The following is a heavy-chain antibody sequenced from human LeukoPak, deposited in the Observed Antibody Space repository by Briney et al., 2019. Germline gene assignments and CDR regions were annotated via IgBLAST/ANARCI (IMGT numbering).Heavy chain of an antibody. CDR2: IRSRSNYI. Sequence: PGGSLRLSCAASGFTFSIYSVNGVRQAPQGGVECGSSIRSRSNYIYYTDSVKGRFTISRDNAKNSLSLQMNSLRAEDRAVYYCAREGQQLDHWGQGTLVTVSS. CDR1: GFTFSIYS. CDR3: AREGQQLDH. D-gene: IGHD6-13*01. V-gene: IGHV3-21*01. J-gene: IGHJ4*02.